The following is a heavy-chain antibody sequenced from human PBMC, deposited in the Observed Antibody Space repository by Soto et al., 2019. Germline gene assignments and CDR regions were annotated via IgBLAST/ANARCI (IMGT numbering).Heavy chain of an antibody. Sequence: TLSLTCTVSAGSISTYYWSWIRQPPGKGLEWIGYIYYSGSTNYNPSLKSRATMSVDTTRNQFSLRLSSVTAADTAVYYCARPYCSGGSCYRGALDIWGQGTMVTVSS. CDR3: ARPYCSGGSCYRGALDI. D-gene: IGHD2-15*01. CDR1: AGSISTYY. V-gene: IGHV4-59*08. CDR2: IYYSGST. J-gene: IGHJ3*02.